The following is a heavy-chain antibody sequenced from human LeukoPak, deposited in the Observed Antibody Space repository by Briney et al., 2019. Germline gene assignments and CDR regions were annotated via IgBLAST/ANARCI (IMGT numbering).Heavy chain of an antibody. Sequence: PSGTLSLTCAVSGGSISSSNWWSWVRQPPGKGLEWIGEIYHSGSTNYNPSLKSRVTISVDKSKNQFSLKLSSVTAADTAVYYCARDGQRYSSSWYYFDYWGQGTLVTVSS. V-gene: IGHV4-4*02. CDR3: ARDGQRYSSSWYYFDY. CDR2: IYHSGST. D-gene: IGHD6-13*01. J-gene: IGHJ4*02. CDR1: GGSISSSNW.